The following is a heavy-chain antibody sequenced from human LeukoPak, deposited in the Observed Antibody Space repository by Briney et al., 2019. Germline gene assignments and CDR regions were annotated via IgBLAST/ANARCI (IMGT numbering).Heavy chain of an antibody. CDR1: GYTFTSCG. D-gene: IGHD3-3*01. CDR2: ISAYNGKT. CDR3: ARETGPTIFGVVIQFADDYYYYMDV. J-gene: IGHJ6*03. Sequence: ASVKVSCKASGYTFTSCGISWVRQAPGQGLEWMGWISAYNGKTNYAQKLQGRVTMTTDTSTSTAYMELRSLRSDDTAVYYCARETGPTIFGVVIQFADDYYYYMDVWGKGATVTVSS. V-gene: IGHV1-18*01.